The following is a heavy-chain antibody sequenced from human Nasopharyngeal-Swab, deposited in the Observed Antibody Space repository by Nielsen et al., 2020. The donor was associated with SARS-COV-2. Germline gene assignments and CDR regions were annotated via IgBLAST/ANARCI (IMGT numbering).Heavy chain of an antibody. D-gene: IGHD2-2*02. V-gene: IGHV3-7*01. CDR2: IKQDGSEK. Sequence: GRSLRLSCAAAGFPFSSYWMSWVRQAPGKGLEWVANIKQDGSEKYYVDSVKGRFTISRDNAKNSLYLQMNSLRAEDTAVYYCARGDIVVVPAAILYYYYYMDVWGKGTTVTVSS. J-gene: IGHJ6*03. CDR1: GFPFSSYW. CDR3: ARGDIVVVPAAILYYYYYMDV.